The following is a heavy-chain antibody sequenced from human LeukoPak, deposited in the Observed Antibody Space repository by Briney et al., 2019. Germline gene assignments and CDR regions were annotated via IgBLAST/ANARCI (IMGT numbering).Heavy chain of an antibody. CDR1: GFTFDDFH. Sequence: GGSLRLSCAASGFTFDDFHMSWVRQAPGKGLDFVSRLNWSGGSSDYADSVKGRFTISRDNTKNSLYLQMNSLRAEDTALYYCARGECNGRSWYFDYWGQGTLVIVSS. D-gene: IGHD6-13*01. V-gene: IGHV3-20*04. CDR3: ARGECNGRSWYFDY. J-gene: IGHJ4*02. CDR2: LNWSGGSS.